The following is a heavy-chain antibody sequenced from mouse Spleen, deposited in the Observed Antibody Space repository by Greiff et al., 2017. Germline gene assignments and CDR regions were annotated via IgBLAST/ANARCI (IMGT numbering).Heavy chain of an antibody. D-gene: IGHD1-1*01. CDR1: GFNIKDTY. CDR2: IDPANGNT. V-gene: IGHV14-3*02. CDR3: ARPDYGSSRAWFAY. Sequence: EVKLVESGAELVKPGASVKLSCTASGFNIKDTYMHWVKQRPEQGLEWIGRIDPANGNTKYDPKFQGKATITADTSSNTAYLQLSSLTSEDTAVYYCARPDYGSSRAWFAYWGQGTLVTVSA. J-gene: IGHJ3*01.